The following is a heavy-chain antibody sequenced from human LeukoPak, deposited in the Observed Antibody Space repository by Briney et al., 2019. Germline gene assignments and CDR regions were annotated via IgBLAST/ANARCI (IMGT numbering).Heavy chain of an antibody. J-gene: IGHJ4*02. CDR2: MNPNSGNT. CDR3: ARGTTVTTLGVNDS. V-gene: IGHV1-8*01. CDR1: GYTFTSYD. Sequence: ASVKVSCKASGYTFTSYDINWVRQATGQGLEWMGWMNPNSGNTGYAQKLQGRVTMTRNTSISTAYMELSSLRSEDTAVYYCARGTTVTTLGVNDSWGQGTLVTVSS. D-gene: IGHD4-17*01.